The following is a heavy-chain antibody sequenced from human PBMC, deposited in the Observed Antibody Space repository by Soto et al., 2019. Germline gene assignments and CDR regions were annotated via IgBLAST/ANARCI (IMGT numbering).Heavy chain of an antibody. V-gene: IGHV3-15*01. CDR2: IKSKTDGGTI. D-gene: IGHD2-8*01. Sequence: EVQLVESGGGLVEPGGSLRLSCAASGITFSNAWMMWVRQAPGKGLEWVGRIKSKTDGGTIDYAAPVKGRFTSSRDDSENKLYLQMYSLKTEDTAVYYCTTDLRWEDIVLSPPGLHEYWGQGTLVTVSS. CDR1: GITFSNAW. J-gene: IGHJ4*02. CDR3: TTDLRWEDIVLSPPGLHEY.